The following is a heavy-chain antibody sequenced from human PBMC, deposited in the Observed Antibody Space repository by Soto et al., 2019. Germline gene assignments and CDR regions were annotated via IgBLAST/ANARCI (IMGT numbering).Heavy chain of an antibody. CDR2: VSGSGDAT. CDR1: GFTFSNYV. Sequence: EVQLLESGGGLVQPGGSLRVSCEGSGFTFSNYVMNWVRQAPGKGLEWVSAVSGSGDATFYADSVKGRYTISRDNCKNSENTLIIKMSVLRKAASYCLSNVLDPTSLLFYSYFDHWGHGTLVTVSS. V-gene: IGHV3-23*01. D-gene: IGHD1-26*01. J-gene: IGHJ2*01. CDR3: LSNVLDPTSLLFYSYFDH.